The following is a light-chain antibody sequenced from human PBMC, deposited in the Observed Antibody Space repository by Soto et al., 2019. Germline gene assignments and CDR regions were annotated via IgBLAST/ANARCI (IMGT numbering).Light chain of an antibody. CDR1: QSISSW. CDR2: KAS. J-gene: IGKJ1*01. Sequence: DIQMTQSPSTLSASVGDRVTITCRASQSISSWLAWYQQKPGKAPKRLIYKASSLESGVPSRFSGSGSGTAFTLTISSLQPDDFATYHCQQYNSYWTFGQGTKVEIK. V-gene: IGKV1-5*03. CDR3: QQYNSYWT.